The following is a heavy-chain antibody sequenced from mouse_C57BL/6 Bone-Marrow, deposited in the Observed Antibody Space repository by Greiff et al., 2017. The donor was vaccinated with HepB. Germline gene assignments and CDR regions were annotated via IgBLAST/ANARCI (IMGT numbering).Heavy chain of an antibody. D-gene: IGHD4-1*01. Sequence: EVQVVESGPGLVKPSQSLSLTCSVTGYSITSGYYWNWIRQFPGNKLEWMGYISYDGSNNYNPSLKNRISITRDTSKNQFFLKLNSVTTEDTATYYCARVTGTSNFDYWGQGTTLTVSS. J-gene: IGHJ2*01. V-gene: IGHV3-6*01. CDR2: ISYDGSN. CDR1: GYSITSGYY. CDR3: ARVTGTSNFDY.